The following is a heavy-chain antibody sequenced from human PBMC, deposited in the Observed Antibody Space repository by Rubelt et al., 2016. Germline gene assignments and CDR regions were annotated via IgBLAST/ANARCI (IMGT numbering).Heavy chain of an antibody. CDR3: ARGSIAAAWV. V-gene: IGHV4-34*01. Sequence: QVQLQQWGAGLLKPSETLSLTCAVYGGSFSDYYWIWVRQSPGKWLEWIGDINHSGCTNYNPSLKSRVTTSVDTSKNQLSLKLHSVTAADTAVYYCARGSIAAAWVWGQGTLVTVSS. J-gene: IGHJ4*02. CDR2: INHSGCT. CDR1: GGSFSDYY. D-gene: IGHD6-25*01.